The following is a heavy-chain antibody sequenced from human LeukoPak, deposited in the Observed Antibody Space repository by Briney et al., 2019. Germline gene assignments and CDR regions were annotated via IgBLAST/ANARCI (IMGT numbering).Heavy chain of an antibody. J-gene: IGHJ6*03. D-gene: IGHD2-15*01. CDR2: ISSSSSYI. CDR3: ARVAAPYYYYYYMDV. V-gene: IGHV3-21*01. CDR1: GFTFTSYP. Sequence: PGGSLKPPFAAPGFTFTSYPMSGVRQAPGKGLKGVPPISSSSSYIYYADSVKGRFTISRDNAKNSLYLQMNSLRAEDTAVYYCARVAAPYYYYYYMDVWGKGTTVTVSS.